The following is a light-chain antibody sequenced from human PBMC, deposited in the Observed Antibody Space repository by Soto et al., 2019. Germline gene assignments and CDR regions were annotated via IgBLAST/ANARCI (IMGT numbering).Light chain of an antibody. CDR3: QQTYSTPPT. V-gene: IGKV1-39*01. Sequence: DIQMTQSPSSLSASVGDRVTITCQASQDIRDFLNWYQQQPGKAPELLIFSASSLQSGVPSRFSSSGSGTDFTLTIGSLQREDFATYFCQQTYSTPPTFGQGTRVEI. CDR1: QDIRDF. CDR2: SAS. J-gene: IGKJ1*01.